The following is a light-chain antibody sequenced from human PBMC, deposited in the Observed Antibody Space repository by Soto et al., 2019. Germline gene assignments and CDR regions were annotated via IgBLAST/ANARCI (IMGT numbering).Light chain of an antibody. Sequence: DVLMTQFPSTLSASVGDRVTITCRASQSINIWVAWYQQRPGKAPKLQIYDASSLERGVPSRFSGSGSGTEFTLTISSLQPDDFATYYCHQYNSYSPWTFGQGTKVDIK. CDR2: DAS. CDR3: HQYNSYSPWT. CDR1: QSINIW. J-gene: IGKJ1*01. V-gene: IGKV1-5*01.